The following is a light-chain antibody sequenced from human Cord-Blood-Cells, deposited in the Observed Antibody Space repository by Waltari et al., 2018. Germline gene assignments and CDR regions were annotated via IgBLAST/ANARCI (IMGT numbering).Light chain of an antibody. CDR2: EVS. V-gene: IGLV2-14*01. CDR3: SSYTSSSTLV. Sequence: QSALTQPASVSGSPGQSITISCPGTSSDVCGYNYVSWYQQHPGTAPKLMIYEVSNRPSGVSNRFSGSKSGNTASLTISGLQAEDEADYYCSSYTSSSTLVFGTGTKVTVL. CDR1: SSDVCGYNY. J-gene: IGLJ1*01.